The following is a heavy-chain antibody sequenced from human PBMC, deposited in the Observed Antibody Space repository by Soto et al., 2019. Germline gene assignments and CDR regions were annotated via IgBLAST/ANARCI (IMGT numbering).Heavy chain of an antibody. J-gene: IGHJ3*01. CDR3: ARGGGNHAFDV. CDR2: INNDGSGA. V-gene: IGHV3-74*01. CDR1: GFTFSSYW. D-gene: IGHD6-25*01. Sequence: EVQLAESGGGLVQPGGSLRLSCAASGFTFSSYWMYWVRQAPGKGLVYVSRINNDGSGATYAESVKGRLTISRDNAKNTVYLQTNSLRAEDTAVYYCARGGGNHAFDVWGQGTMVTVSS.